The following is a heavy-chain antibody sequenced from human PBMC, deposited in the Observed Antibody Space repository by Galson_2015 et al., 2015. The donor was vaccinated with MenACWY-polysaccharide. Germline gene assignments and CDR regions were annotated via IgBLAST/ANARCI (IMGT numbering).Heavy chain of an antibody. Sequence: SVKVSCKASGYTFAGYYIHWVRQAPGQGLEWVGRINPNSGGTNYAPKFQGGVTMTRDTSISTAYMELSRLTSDGTAVYYCARDATPLSSSSDSCYGMDVWGQGTTVTVSS. J-gene: IGHJ6*02. CDR3: ARDATPLSSSSDSCYGMDV. D-gene: IGHD6-6*01. CDR2: INPNSGGT. V-gene: IGHV1-2*06. CDR1: GYTFAGYY.